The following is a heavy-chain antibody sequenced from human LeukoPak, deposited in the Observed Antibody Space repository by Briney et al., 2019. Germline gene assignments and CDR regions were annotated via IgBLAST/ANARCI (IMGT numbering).Heavy chain of an antibody. J-gene: IGHJ6*03. D-gene: IGHD5-18*01. CDR3: ARDHGYSYGYFYYYYMDV. Sequence: GGSLRLSCAASGFTFSSYGMSWVRQAPGKGLEWVSAISGSGGTTYYADSVKGRFTISRDNSKNTLHLQMNSLRAEDTAVYYCARDHGYSYGYFYYYYMDVWGKGTTVTVSS. V-gene: IGHV3-23*01. CDR2: ISGSGGTT. CDR1: GFTFSSYG.